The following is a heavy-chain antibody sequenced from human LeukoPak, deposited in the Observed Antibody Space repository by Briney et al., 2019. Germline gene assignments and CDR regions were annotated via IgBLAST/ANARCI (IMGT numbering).Heavy chain of an antibody. Sequence: ASEKVSCKASGYTFTNSAMHWVRQAPGQRLEWMGWINAGNGNTRYSQKFQGRVTITRDTSASTAYMELSSLRSQDTAVYCCARDGGYCSSTSCYAAFDIWGQGTMVTVSS. CDR3: ARDGGYCSSTSCYAAFDI. CDR2: INAGNGNT. V-gene: IGHV1-3*01. CDR1: GYTFTNSA. J-gene: IGHJ3*02. D-gene: IGHD2-2*01.